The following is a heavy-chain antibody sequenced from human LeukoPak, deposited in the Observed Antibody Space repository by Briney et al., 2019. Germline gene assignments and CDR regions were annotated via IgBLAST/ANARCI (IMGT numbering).Heavy chain of an antibody. V-gene: IGHV4-59*01. CDR3: ARAYYFDSSGYDDAFDI. Sequence: NPSETQSLTCTISGGSISNYYWTWIRQPPGKGLEWIGFISYSGSTSYNPSLKSRVTISLDTSKNQFSLKLSSVTAADTAVYYCARAYYFDSSGYDDAFDIWGQGTMVTVSS. D-gene: IGHD3-22*01. J-gene: IGHJ3*02. CDR2: ISYSGST. CDR1: GGSISNYY.